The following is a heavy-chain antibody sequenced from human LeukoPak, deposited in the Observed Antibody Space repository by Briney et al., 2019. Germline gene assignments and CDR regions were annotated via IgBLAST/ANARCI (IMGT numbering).Heavy chain of an antibody. V-gene: IGHV3-64*01. CDR1: GFTFSSYS. D-gene: IGHD3-3*01. Sequence: GRSLILSCAASGFTFSSYSMHWVRQAPGKGLESVSAISSNGGSTYYANSVKGRFTISRDNSKNTVYLQMGSLRAEDMAVYYCARVPRITILGDPLFDYWGQGTLVTVSS. CDR2: ISSNGGST. J-gene: IGHJ4*02. CDR3: ARVPRITILGDPLFDY.